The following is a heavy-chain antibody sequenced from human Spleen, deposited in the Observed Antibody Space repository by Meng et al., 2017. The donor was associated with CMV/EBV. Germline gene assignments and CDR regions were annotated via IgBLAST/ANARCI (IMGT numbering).Heavy chain of an antibody. J-gene: IGHJ4*02. D-gene: IGHD3-22*01. CDR1: GTFSSYA. CDR2: IITIFGTA. CDR3: ARPSRYYYDSSGTFDY. V-gene: IGHV1-69*05. Sequence: GTFSSYAISWERQAPGQGLEWMGGIITIFGTANYAQKFQGRVTITTDESTSTAYMELSSLRSEDTAVYYCARPSRYYYDSSGTFDYWGQGTLVTVSS.